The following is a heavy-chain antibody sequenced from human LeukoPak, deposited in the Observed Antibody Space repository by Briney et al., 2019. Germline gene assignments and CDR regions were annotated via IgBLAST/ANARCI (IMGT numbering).Heavy chain of an antibody. V-gene: IGHV1-2*02. CDR1: GYTFTGYY. Sequence: ASVTVSCKASGYTFTGYYMHWVRQAPGQGLEWMGWINPNSGGTNYAQKFQGRVTMTRDTSISTAYMELSRLRSDDMAVYYCATLAVFHTQGIDSWGQGTLVTVSS. D-gene: IGHD2-15*01. CDR2: INPNSGGT. J-gene: IGHJ4*02. CDR3: ATLAVFHTQGIDS.